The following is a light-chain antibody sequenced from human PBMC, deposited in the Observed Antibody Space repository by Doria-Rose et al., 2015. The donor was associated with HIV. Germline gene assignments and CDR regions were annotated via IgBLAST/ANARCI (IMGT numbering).Light chain of an antibody. Sequence: ATLSLSPGERATLSCRASQSVSSNLAWYQQKPGQAPRLLIYDASNRAIGIPARFSGSGSGTDFTLTISSLEPEDFAVYFCQQRSNWPPIFTFGPGTKVDI. V-gene: IGKV3-11*01. J-gene: IGKJ3*01. CDR3: QQRSNWPPIFT. CDR2: DAS. CDR1: QSVSSN.